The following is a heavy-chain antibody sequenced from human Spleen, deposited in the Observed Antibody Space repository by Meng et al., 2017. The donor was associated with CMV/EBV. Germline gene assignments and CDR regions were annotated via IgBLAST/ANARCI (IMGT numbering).Heavy chain of an antibody. V-gene: IGHV3-9*01. CDR2: ITWNSGKV. Sequence: GGPLRLSCAGSGFTFDGYALHWVRQAPGKGLEWVSGITWNSGKVGYAESVKGRFTTSRDNAKSSLYLQMKSLRPEDTALYYCTKSRKRGWFEDHSFDHWGQGALVTVSS. CDR1: GFTFDGYA. CDR3: TKSRKRGWFEDHSFDH. D-gene: IGHD3-10*01. J-gene: IGHJ4*02.